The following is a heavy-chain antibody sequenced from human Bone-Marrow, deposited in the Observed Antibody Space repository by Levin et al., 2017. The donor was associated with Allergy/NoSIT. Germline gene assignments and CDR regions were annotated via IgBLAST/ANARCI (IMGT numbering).Heavy chain of an antibody. J-gene: IGHJ4*02. CDR2: IRSKTNSYAT. D-gene: IGHD4-23*01. CDR3: MATVVTPTY. CDR1: GFTFSASG. Sequence: GESLKISCAASGFTFSASGIHWVHQASGKGLEWVGRIRSKTNSYATEYAASVKGRFTISRDDSDNTAYLQMNSLKTEDTAVYYCMATVVTPTYWGLGTLVTVSS. V-gene: IGHV3-73*01.